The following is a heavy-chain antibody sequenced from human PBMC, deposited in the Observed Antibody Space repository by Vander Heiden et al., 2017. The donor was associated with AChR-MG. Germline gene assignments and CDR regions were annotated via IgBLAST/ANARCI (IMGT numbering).Heavy chain of an antibody. CDR2: VSDNGRRT. CDR3: VKGSVAEAGLDH. CDR1: GFTFSSYA. V-gene: IGHV3-23*01. Sequence: EVQLLESGGGLVQPGGYLRLSCAVSGFTFSSYAMGWVRQAPGKGLEWVSSVSDNGRRTQYEESVKGRFTISRDNSKNTLYLQMKSLRAEDTAVYYCVKGSVAEAGLDHWGQGTLVTVTP. D-gene: IGHD6-13*01. J-gene: IGHJ4*02.